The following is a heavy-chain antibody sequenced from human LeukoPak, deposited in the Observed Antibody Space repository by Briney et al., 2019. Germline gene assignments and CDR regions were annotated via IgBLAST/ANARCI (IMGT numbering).Heavy chain of an antibody. D-gene: IGHD4-17*01. CDR2: ISYDENNK. CDR1: GFTFESYA. Sequence: GRSLRLSCAASGFTFESYAMHWVRQAPGQGLEWVAVISYDENNKYYIDSVKGRFTISRDNSKNTLFLQMNSLRREDTSVYYCAKDRTYDYGTYDAFDIWGPGTMVTVSS. J-gene: IGHJ3*02. CDR3: AKDRTYDYGTYDAFDI. V-gene: IGHV3-30*18.